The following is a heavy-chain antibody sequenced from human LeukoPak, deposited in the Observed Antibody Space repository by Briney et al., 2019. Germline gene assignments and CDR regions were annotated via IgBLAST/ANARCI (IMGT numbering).Heavy chain of an antibody. V-gene: IGHV3-30*18. Sequence: PGGSLRLSCAASGFTFSSYGMHWVRQAPGKGLEWVAVISYDGSNKYYADSVKGRFTISRDNSMNTLYLQMNSLRAEDTAVYYCAKPGYGDYEGGFDYWGEGILVTVSS. CDR3: AKPGYGDYEGGFDY. D-gene: IGHD4-17*01. CDR1: GFTFSSYG. J-gene: IGHJ4*02. CDR2: ISYDGSNK.